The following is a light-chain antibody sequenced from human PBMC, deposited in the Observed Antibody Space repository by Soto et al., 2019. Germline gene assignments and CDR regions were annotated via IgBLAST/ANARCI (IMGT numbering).Light chain of an antibody. Sequence: QSVLTQPPSVSGAPGQRVTISCTGSSSNIGAGYDVHWYQQLPGTAPKLLIYGNSNRPSGVSDRFSGSKSGTSASLAITGLQAEDEAYYYCQSYDSMVSGSGVFGGGTQLTVL. J-gene: IGLJ2*01. CDR2: GNS. V-gene: IGLV1-40*01. CDR1: SSNIGAGYD. CDR3: QSYDSMVSGSGV.